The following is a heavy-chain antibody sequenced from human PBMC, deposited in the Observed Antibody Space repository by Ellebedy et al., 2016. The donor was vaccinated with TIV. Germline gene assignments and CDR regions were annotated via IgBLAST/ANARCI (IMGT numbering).Heavy chain of an antibody. D-gene: IGHD3-16*01. V-gene: IGHV6-1*01. CDR3: ARGSDFVWGAEDF. CDR2: TYYRSKWYN. CDR1: GDSVSSNNVA. J-gene: IGHJ4*02. Sequence: SQTLSLTXAISGDSVSSNNVAWNWIRQSPSRGLEWLGRTYYRSKWYNDYAVSVKSRITINPDTSKNQFSLQLNSVTPEDTAVYYCARGSDFVWGAEDFWGQGTLVTVSS.